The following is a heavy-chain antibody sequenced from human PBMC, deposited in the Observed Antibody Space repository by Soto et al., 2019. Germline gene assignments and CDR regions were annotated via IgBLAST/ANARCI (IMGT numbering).Heavy chain of an antibody. D-gene: IGHD6-13*01. CDR2: ISSSSSYI. Sequence: GGSLRLSCAASGFTFSSYSMNWVRQAPGKGLEWVSSISSSSSYIYYADSVKGRFTISRDNAKNSLYLQMNSLRAEDTAVYYCARGTPWESRIWAPPGWFDPWGQGTLVTVSS. J-gene: IGHJ5*02. CDR3: ARGTPWESRIWAPPGWFDP. V-gene: IGHV3-21*01. CDR1: GFTFSSYS.